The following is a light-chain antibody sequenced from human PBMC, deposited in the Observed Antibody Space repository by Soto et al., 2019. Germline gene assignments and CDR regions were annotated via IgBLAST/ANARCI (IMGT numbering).Light chain of an antibody. CDR3: QQYNNWLPLT. CDR1: QTVSNN. J-gene: IGKJ4*01. CDR2: GAS. V-gene: IGKV3-15*01. Sequence: EIVMTQSPATLSVSPGERDTLSCRASQTVSNNLAWYQQKPGQAPRLLIYGASTRATGIPARFSGSGSGTEFTLTISSLQSEDFAVYYCQQYNNWLPLTFGGGTKVEIK.